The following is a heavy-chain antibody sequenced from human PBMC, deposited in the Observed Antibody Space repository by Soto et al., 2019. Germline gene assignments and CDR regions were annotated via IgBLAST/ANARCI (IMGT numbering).Heavy chain of an antibody. CDR1: GFTFGDYG. CDR2: IRTKDYGEAT. J-gene: IGHJ4*02. CDR3: SRSTTVTRKSDY. D-gene: IGHD4-17*01. V-gene: IGHV3-49*03. Sequence: GGSLRLSCKTFGFTFGDYGMSWFRQAPGKGLEWVGFIRTKDYGEATEYAASVKGRLTIPRDDSDRIVYMQMNSLTSGDTAIYYCSRSTTVTRKSDYWGQGA.